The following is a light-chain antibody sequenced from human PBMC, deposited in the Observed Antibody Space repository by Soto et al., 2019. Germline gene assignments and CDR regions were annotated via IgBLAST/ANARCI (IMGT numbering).Light chain of an antibody. CDR2: EVS. CDR3: SSFAGNNNLV. Sequence: QSVLTQPPSASGSPGQSVTISCTGTSSDVGSYNYVSWYQQHPGKAPKLMISEVSKRPSGVPDRFSGSKSGNTASLTVSGLQAEDEADYYCSSFAGNNNLVFGGGTQLTVL. V-gene: IGLV2-8*01. CDR1: SSDVGSYNY. J-gene: IGLJ2*01.